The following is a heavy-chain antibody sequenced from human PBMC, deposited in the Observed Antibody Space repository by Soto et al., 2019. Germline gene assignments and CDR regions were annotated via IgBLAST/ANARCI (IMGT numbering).Heavy chain of an antibody. V-gene: IGHV4-34*01. Sequence: SETLSLTCAVYGGSFSGYYWSWIRQPPGKGLEWIGEINHSGSTNYNPSLKSRVAISVDTSKNQFSLKLSSATAADTAVYYCARAIRDPPPTYYYDSSGPYMDVWGQGTTVTVSS. D-gene: IGHD3-22*01. CDR1: GGSFSGYY. J-gene: IGHJ6*02. CDR2: INHSGST. CDR3: ARAIRDPPPTYYYDSSGPYMDV.